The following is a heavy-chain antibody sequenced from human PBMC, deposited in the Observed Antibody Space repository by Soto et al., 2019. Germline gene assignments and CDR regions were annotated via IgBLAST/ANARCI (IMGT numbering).Heavy chain of an antibody. Sequence: SETLSLTCTVSGGSISSGDYYWSWIRQPPGKGLEWIGYVYYSGSTYYNPSLKSRVTISVDTSKNQFSLKLSSATAADTAVYYCARERYGSGTLDYWGQGTLVTVSS. CDR2: VYYSGST. D-gene: IGHD3-10*01. J-gene: IGHJ4*02. CDR3: ARERYGSGTLDY. V-gene: IGHV4-30-4*01. CDR1: GGSISSGDYY.